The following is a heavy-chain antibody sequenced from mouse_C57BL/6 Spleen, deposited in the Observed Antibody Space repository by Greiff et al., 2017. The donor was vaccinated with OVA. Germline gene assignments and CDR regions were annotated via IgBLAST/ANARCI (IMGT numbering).Heavy chain of an antibody. CDR3: ARSSYYYGSSPYAMNY. J-gene: IGHJ4*01. Sequence: QVQLQQPGAELVKPGASVKMSCKASGYTFTSYWITWVKQRPGQGLEWIGDIYPGSGSTNYNEKFKSKATLTVDTSSSTAYMQLSSLTSEDSAVYYCARSSYYYGSSPYAMNYWGQGTSVTVSS. D-gene: IGHD1-1*01. CDR1: GYTFTSYW. CDR2: IYPGSGST. V-gene: IGHV1-55*01.